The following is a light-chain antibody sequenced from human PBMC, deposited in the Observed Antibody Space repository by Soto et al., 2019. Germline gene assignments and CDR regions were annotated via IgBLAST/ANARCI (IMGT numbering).Light chain of an antibody. CDR1: SSNIGNNY. J-gene: IGLJ2*01. V-gene: IGLV1-51*02. CDR3: GTWDSSLSAVV. CDR2: ENN. Sequence: QSVLTQPPSVSAAPGQTVTISCSGSSSNIGNNYVSWYQQLPGTAPKLLIYENNKRPSGIPDRFSGSESGTSATLGITGLQTGDEADYYCGTWDSSLSAVVFGGGTKVTVL.